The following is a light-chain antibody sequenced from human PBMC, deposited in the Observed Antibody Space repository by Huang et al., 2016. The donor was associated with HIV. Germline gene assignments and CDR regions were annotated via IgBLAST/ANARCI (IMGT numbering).Light chain of an antibody. CDR3: QQYGTSSIT. V-gene: IGKV1-5*03. Sequence: IQMTQSPSTLSASVGDRVTITCRASQTISTWVAWYQQKPGKAPKLLIYTASNLQNGVPSRFSGSGSGTDFTLTISRLEPDDFATYYCQQYGTSSITFGQGTRVDIK. J-gene: IGKJ5*01. CDR1: QTISTW. CDR2: TAS.